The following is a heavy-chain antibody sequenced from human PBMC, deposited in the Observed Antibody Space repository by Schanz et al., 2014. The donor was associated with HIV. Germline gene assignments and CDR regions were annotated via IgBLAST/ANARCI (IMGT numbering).Heavy chain of an antibody. CDR3: AREGESSGRAGLFDI. V-gene: IGHV3-30-3*01. CDR1: GITFSSSV. D-gene: IGHD3-22*01. J-gene: IGHJ3*02. CDR2: MSHDGFSK. Sequence: HVQLVESGGGVVQPGRSLRLSCAASGITFSSSVMHWVRPAPGKGLDWVAAMSHDGFSKYFADSVKGRFTISRENSKNTVHLQMDSLRPEGTAVYYCAREGESSGRAGLFDIWGQGAMVTVSS.